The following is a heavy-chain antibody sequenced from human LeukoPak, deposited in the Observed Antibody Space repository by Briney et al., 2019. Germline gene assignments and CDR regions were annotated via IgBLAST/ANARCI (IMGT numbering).Heavy chain of an antibody. D-gene: IGHD1-26*01. V-gene: IGHV3-33*01. Sequence: GGSLRLSCAASGFTFSSYGMHWVRQAPGKGLEWVAVIWYDGSNKYYADSVKGRFTISRDNSKNTLYLQMNSLKTEDTAVYYCVRGSTGTYDYWGQGTLVTVSS. CDR1: GFTFSSYG. J-gene: IGHJ4*02. CDR2: IWYDGSNK. CDR3: VRGSTGTYDY.